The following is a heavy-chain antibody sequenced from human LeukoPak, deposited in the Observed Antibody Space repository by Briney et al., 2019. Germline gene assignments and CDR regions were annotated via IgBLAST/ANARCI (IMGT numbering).Heavy chain of an antibody. J-gene: IGHJ4*02. CDR2: INPNSGGT. D-gene: IGHD1-14*01. V-gene: IGHV1-2*02. CDR3: ARVPFNHLGFDY. Sequence: ASVKVSCKDSGYTFTGYYMHWVRQAPGQGLEWMGWINPNSGGTNYAQKFQGRVTMTRDTSISTAYMELSRLRSDDTAVYYCARVPFNHLGFDYWGQRTRVTFSS. CDR1: GYTFTGYY.